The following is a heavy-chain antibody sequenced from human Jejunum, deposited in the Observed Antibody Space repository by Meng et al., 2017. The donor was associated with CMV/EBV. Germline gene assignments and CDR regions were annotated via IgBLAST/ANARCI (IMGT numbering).Heavy chain of an antibody. Sequence: PGGSLRLSCAASGFTFSSFAMSWVRQAPGKGLEWVSSISGSGDNTYYADSVKGRFAISRDNSRSTLYLQISSLRAEDMAIYYCAKDMVFWGQGTLVTVSS. CDR1: GFTFSSFA. D-gene: IGHD2-8*01. V-gene: IGHV3-23*01. J-gene: IGHJ4*02. CDR2: ISGSGDNT. CDR3: AKDMVF.